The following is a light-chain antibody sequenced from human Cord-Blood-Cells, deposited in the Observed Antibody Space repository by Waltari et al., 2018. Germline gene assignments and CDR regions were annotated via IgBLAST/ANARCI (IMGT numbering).Light chain of an antibody. CDR2: KDS. V-gene: IGLV3-1*01. J-gene: IGLJ2*01. CDR3: QAWDSSTDVV. Sequence: SYELTQPPSASVSPGQTASITCSGDKLGDKYACWYQQKPGQSPVLVIYKDSKRPSGIPERFSGSNSGNTATLTISGTQAMDEADYYCQAWDSSTDVVFGGGTKLTVL. CDR1: KLGDKY.